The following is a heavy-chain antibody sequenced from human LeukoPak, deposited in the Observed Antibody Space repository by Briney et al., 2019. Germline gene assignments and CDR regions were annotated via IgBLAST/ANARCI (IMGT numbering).Heavy chain of an antibody. CDR3: ARGMRGYANSDC. Sequence: GGSLRLSCAASGFTFSSYSMNWVRQAPGKGLEWISYITSSSSTINYADSVKGRFTISRDNAKNSLYLQMNSLRDEDTAVYYCARGMRGYANSDCWGQGTLVTVSS. CDR2: ITSSSSTI. J-gene: IGHJ4*02. CDR1: GFTFSSYS. D-gene: IGHD3-3*01. V-gene: IGHV3-48*02.